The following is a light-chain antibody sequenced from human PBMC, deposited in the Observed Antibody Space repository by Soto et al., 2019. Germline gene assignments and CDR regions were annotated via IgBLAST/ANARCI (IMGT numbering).Light chain of an antibody. Sequence: QSVLTQHASVSGSPGQSITISCTGTSSDVGRYNYVSWYQQYPGRAPKLIIYEVTNRPSGVSDRFSGSKSGNVASLTISGLQAADEADYYCGSYTSTYVRIFGTGTKVTVL. CDR3: GSYTSTYVRI. J-gene: IGLJ1*01. CDR2: EVT. CDR1: SSDVGRYNY. V-gene: IGLV2-14*01.